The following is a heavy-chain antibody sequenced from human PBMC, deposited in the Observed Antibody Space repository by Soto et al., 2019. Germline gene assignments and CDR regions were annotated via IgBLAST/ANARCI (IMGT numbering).Heavy chain of an antibody. Sequence: QVQLQESGPGLVKPSETLSLTCTVSGGSVSSGNYYWSWIRQPPGKGLEWIGYIHYSGSTNYNPYLRSRVTISVETSKNQFSLRLSSVTAGDTAVYYCARGIHYYDSSGYFEESFDYWGQGTLVTVSS. D-gene: IGHD3-22*01. CDR3: ARGIHYYDSSGYFEESFDY. CDR1: GGSVSSGNYY. CDR2: IHYSGST. V-gene: IGHV4-61*01. J-gene: IGHJ4*02.